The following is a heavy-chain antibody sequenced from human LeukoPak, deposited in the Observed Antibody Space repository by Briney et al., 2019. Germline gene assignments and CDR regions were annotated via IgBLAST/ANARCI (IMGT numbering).Heavy chain of an antibody. V-gene: IGHV3-30*18. Sequence: GGSLRLSCADSGFTFSDYGMHWVRQAPGKGLEWVAVISYDGSNKYYADSVKGRFTVSRDNSKNTLYLQMNSLRVEDTAVYYCAKDVTVRGFWADLYYYYGMDVWGQGTAVTVSS. CDR2: ISYDGSNK. CDR3: AKDVTVRGFWADLYYYYGMDV. J-gene: IGHJ6*02. CDR1: GFTFSDYG. D-gene: IGHD3-3*01.